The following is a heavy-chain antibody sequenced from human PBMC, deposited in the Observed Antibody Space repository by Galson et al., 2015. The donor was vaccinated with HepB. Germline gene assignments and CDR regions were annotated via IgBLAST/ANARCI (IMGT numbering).Heavy chain of an antibody. Sequence: SVKVSCKASGYTFTSYAMHWVRQAPGQRLEWMGWINAGNGNTKYSQKFQGRVTITRDTSASTAYMELSSLRSEDTAVYYCARNRIAAAGRGVDYWGQGTLVTVSS. J-gene: IGHJ4*02. V-gene: IGHV1-3*01. CDR2: INAGNGNT. CDR1: GYTFTSYA. CDR3: ARNRIAAAGRGVDY. D-gene: IGHD6-13*01.